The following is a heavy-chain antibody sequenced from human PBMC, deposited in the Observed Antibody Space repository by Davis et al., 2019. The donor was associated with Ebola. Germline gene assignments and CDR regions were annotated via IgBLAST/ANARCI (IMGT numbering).Heavy chain of an antibody. CDR2: IYNVYTM. D-gene: IGHD4-17*01. Sequence: GESLKISCEASGFSVSDNYMNWVRQAPGKGLEWVSVIYNVYTMYYADSVKGRFTISRDSSMNTVYLQMSSLGAEDTAVYYCARAEDDYGEYPDALDIWGQGTVVTVSS. V-gene: IGHV3-53*01. CDR3: ARAEDDYGEYPDALDI. J-gene: IGHJ3*02. CDR1: GFSVSDNY.